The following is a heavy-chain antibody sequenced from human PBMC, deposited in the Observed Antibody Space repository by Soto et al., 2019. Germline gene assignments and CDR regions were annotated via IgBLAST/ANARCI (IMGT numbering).Heavy chain of an antibody. J-gene: IGHJ4*02. V-gene: IGHV4-30-2*01. CDR2: IYQSGST. CDR3: ARSYSGGDAYFDY. CDR1: GGSISSVGYA. Sequence: SETLSLTCAVSGGSISSVGYAWAWIRQPPGKGLEWVGYIYQSGSTYYNPSLKSRVTIAADRSKNQFSLNLASVTAADTAVYYCARSYSGGDAYFDYWGQGTVVTVSS. D-gene: IGHD2-21*02.